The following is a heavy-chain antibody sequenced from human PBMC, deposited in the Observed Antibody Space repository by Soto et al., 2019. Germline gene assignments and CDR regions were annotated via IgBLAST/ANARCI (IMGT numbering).Heavy chain of an antibody. Sequence: SETLSLTCTVSGGSISSYYWSWIRRPPGKGLEWIGYIYYSGSTNYNPSLKSRVTISVDTSKNQFSLKLSSVTAADMAVYYCARHDYGDPDDAFDIWGQGTMVTVSS. CDR2: IYYSGST. D-gene: IGHD4-17*01. CDR1: GGSISSYY. V-gene: IGHV4-59*08. CDR3: ARHDYGDPDDAFDI. J-gene: IGHJ3*02.